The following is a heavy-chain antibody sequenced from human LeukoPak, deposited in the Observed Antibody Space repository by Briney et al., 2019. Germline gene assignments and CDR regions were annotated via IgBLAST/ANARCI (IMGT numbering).Heavy chain of an antibody. CDR2: IYYSGST. Sequence: SQTLSLTCTVSGGSISSGGYYWSWIRQHPGKGLEWIGYIYYSGSTYYNPSLKSRVTISVDTSKNQFSLKLSSVTAADTAVYYCARGGYDILTGYYLEYWGQGTLVTVSS. D-gene: IGHD3-9*01. CDR3: ARGGYDILTGYYLEY. V-gene: IGHV4-30-4*08. CDR1: GGSISSGGYY. J-gene: IGHJ4*02.